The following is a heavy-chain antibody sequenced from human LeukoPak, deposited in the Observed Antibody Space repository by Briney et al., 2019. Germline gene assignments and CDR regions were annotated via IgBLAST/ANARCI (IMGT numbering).Heavy chain of an antibody. D-gene: IGHD1-7*01. Sequence: PGGSLRLSCAASGNYWMHWVRQAPGKGLVWVSHNSDGSWTSYADSVKGRFTISKDNAKNTVYLQMNSLRAEDTAVYYCASEASRPIKWELELNLWNYFDYWGQGTLVTVSS. CDR2: NSDGSWT. V-gene: IGHV3-74*01. CDR3: ASEASRPIKWELELNLWNYFDY. CDR1: GNYW. J-gene: IGHJ4*02.